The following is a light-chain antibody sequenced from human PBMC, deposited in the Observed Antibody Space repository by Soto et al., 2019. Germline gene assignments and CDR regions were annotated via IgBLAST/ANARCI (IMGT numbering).Light chain of an antibody. V-gene: IGKV3-15*01. CDR3: QQYNNWPPYT. Sequence: ETVMTQSPATLSVSTGERATLSCRASQSVSNNLAWYQQKPGQAPRLLIYGESTRATGTPARFSGSGSGTEFTHTISSLQSEDFAVYYCQQYNNWPPYTFGPGTKVDI. CDR2: GES. J-gene: IGKJ3*01. CDR1: QSVSNN.